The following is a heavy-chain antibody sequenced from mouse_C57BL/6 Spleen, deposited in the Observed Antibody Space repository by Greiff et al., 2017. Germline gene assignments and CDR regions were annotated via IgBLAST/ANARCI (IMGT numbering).Heavy chain of an antibody. CDR1: GYTFNSYW. V-gene: IGHV1-74*01. D-gene: IGHD2-1*01. CDR3: AIYGNYENYAMDY. Sequence: QVQLQQPGAELVKPGASVKVSCTASGYTFNSYWMHWVKQRPGQGLEWIGRIHPSDSDTNYTQKFKGKATLAVDKSSSTAYMQLSSLTSDDSAFYDSAIYGNYENYAMDYWGQGTSVTVAS. CDR2: IHPSDSDT. J-gene: IGHJ4*01.